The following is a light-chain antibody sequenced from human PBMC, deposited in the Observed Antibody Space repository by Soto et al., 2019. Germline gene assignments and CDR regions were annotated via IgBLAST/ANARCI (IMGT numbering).Light chain of an antibody. Sequence: EVVLTQSPATLSVSPGDRATLSCRASQSVSNNLAWYQQKPGQPPRLLIYGASTGATGLPARFSASGSGTEFTLTISSLQSEDFAVYYCQQYNNWPPYTFGQGTRLEIK. V-gene: IGKV3-15*01. CDR1: QSVSNN. J-gene: IGKJ2*01. CDR3: QQYNNWPPYT. CDR2: GAS.